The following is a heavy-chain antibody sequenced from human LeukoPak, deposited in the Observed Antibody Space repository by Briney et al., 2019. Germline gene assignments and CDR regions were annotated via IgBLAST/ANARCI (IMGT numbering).Heavy chain of an antibody. CDR3: ARVDTDTSGYYFDY. J-gene: IGHJ4*02. V-gene: IGHV3-74*01. CDR1: GFTFSSYW. CDR2: INNDGSSI. D-gene: IGHD6-19*01. Sequence: GGSLRLSCAASGFTFSSYWVHWVRQAPGKGLVWVSRINNDGSSISYADSVKGRFTISRDNAKNTLYLQMNSLSAEDTALYYCARVDTDTSGYYFDYWGQGTLVTVSS.